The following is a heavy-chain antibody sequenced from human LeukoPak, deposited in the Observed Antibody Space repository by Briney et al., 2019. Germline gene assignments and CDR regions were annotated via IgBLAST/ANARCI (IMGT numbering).Heavy chain of an antibody. CDR2: IYYSGST. J-gene: IGHJ5*02. CDR3: ARERSTYAGAPENWFDP. CDR1: GGSISSGDYY. D-gene: IGHD2-2*01. V-gene: IGHV4-30-4*01. Sequence: PSETLSLTCTVSGGSISSGDYYWSWIRQPPGKGLEWIGYIYYSGSTYYNPSLKSRVTISVDRSKTQFSLKLSSVTAADTAVYYCARERSTYAGAPENWFDPWGQGILVTVSS.